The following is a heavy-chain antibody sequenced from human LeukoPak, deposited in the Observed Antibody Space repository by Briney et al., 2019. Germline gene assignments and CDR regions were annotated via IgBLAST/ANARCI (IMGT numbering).Heavy chain of an antibody. D-gene: IGHD6-13*01. CDR3: ARGIAAAAGTYYYGMDV. CDR1: GGTFSSYA. V-gene: IGHV1-69*06. J-gene: IGHJ6*04. Sequence: SVKVSCKASGGTFSSYAISWVQQAPGQGLEWMGGIIPIFGTANYAQKFQGRVTITADKSTSTAYMELSSLRSEDTAVYYCARGIAAAAGTYYYGMDVWGKGTTVTVSS. CDR2: IIPIFGTA.